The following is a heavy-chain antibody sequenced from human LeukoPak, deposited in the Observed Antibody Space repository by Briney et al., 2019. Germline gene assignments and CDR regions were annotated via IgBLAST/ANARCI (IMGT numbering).Heavy chain of an antibody. Sequence: SETLSLTCIVSGGSISSYYWSWIRQPPGKGLEWIAHISSSGSAIYNPSLMSRVSMAVDTSKNQFSLRLISVTAADTAVYYCAREWSGFDFWGQGIMVTVSS. CDR3: AREWSGFDF. J-gene: IGHJ3*01. CDR2: ISSSGSA. CDR1: GGSISSYY. V-gene: IGHV4-59*01. D-gene: IGHD2-15*01.